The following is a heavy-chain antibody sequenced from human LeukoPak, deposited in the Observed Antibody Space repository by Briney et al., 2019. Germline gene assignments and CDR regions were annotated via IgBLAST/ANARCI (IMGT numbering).Heavy chain of an antibody. CDR3: ARCSAVFFGASRRWYFDL. Sequence: SETLSLTCTVSGDSISSYYWSWIRQPPEKGLEWIGYISNTGSTTYNPSLKSRVTISTDTSKNHFSLKLKSVTAADTAVYHCARCSAVFFGASRRWYFDLWGRGTLVTVSS. D-gene: IGHD3-10*01. CDR2: ISNTGST. CDR1: GDSISSYY. V-gene: IGHV4-59*01. J-gene: IGHJ2*01.